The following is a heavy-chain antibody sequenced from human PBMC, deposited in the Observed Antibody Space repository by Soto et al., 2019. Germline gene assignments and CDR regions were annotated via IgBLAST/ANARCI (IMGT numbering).Heavy chain of an antibody. D-gene: IGHD3-16*01. J-gene: IGHJ4*02. CDR1: GFTLSSYA. Sequence: QPGGSLRLSCAASGFTLSSYAMSWVRQAPGKGLEWVSAISGSGGSTFYADSVRGRFTISRDNSKNTVNLQMNSLRAEDTAVYYCARDPWAADYWGQGTLVTVSS. CDR2: ISGSGGST. V-gene: IGHV3-23*01. CDR3: ARDPWAADY.